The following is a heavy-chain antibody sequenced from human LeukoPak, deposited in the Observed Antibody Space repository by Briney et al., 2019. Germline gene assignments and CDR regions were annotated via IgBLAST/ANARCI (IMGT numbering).Heavy chain of an antibody. Sequence: GGSLRLSCAASGFTFNAFSMNWVRQAPGKGLEWVSSITGSSDNMYYADSLTGRFTISRDNAQNSLYLQMNSLRADDTAVYYCARNRDSHNCWDYWGQGTLVTVSS. CDR2: ITGSSDNM. CDR1: GFTFNAFS. J-gene: IGHJ4*02. V-gene: IGHV3-21*01. D-gene: IGHD1-1*01. CDR3: ARNRDSHNCWDY.